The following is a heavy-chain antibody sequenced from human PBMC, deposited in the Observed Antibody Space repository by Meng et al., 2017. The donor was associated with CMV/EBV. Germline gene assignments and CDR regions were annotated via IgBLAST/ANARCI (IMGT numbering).Heavy chain of an antibody. CDR1: GGTFSSYA. D-gene: IGHD4-11*01. Sequence: GGSLRLSCKASGGTFSSYAISWVRQAPGQGLEWMGGIIPILGIANYAQKFQGRVTITADKSTSTAYMELSSLRSEDTAVYYCARSTVTRRGPGAPNYYYYGMDVWGQGTTVTVSS. CDR3: ARSTVTRRGPGAPNYYYYGMDV. J-gene: IGHJ6*02. V-gene: IGHV1-69*10. CDR2: IIPILGIA.